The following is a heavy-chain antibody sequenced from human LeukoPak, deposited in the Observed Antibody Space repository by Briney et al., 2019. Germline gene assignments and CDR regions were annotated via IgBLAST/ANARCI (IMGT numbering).Heavy chain of an antibody. J-gene: IGHJ4*02. CDR3: ASADFYGDYERY. CDR1: GGTFSSYA. V-gene: IGHV1-69*05. CDR2: IIPIFGTA. Sequence: GSSVKVSCKASGGTFSSYAISWVRQAPGQGLEWMGGIIPIFGTANCAQKFQGRVTITTDESTSTAYMELSSLRSEDTAVYYCASADFYGDYERYWGQGTLVTVSS. D-gene: IGHD4-17*01.